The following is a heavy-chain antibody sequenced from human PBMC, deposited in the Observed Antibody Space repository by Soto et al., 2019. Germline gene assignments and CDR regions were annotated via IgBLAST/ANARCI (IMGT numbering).Heavy chain of an antibody. Sequence: QVQLVQSGAEVKKPGASVKISCKASGYTFTSYAFHWVRQAPGQRLEWMGWINAGNANTKYSQKFQDRVTITRDTSANSAYMELGSLRSEDTAVYYCARDSGYASYYFDYWGQGTLVTVSS. D-gene: IGHD5-12*01. J-gene: IGHJ4*02. CDR3: ARDSGYASYYFDY. CDR2: INAGNANT. CDR1: GYTFTSYA. V-gene: IGHV1-3*01.